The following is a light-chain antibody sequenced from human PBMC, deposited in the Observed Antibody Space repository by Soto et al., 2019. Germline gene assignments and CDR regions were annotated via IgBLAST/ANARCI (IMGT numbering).Light chain of an antibody. CDR3: HQANSFPRT. J-gene: IGKJ1*01. V-gene: IGKV1D-12*01. Sequence: DIQMTQSPSSVSASVGDRVTMTCRASQAISTWLAWYQQNPGKAPKLLIYSASNLQSGVPSRFSGSGSGTDFTLTISSLQPEDFATYYCHQANSFPRTFGQGTKVEIK. CDR2: SAS. CDR1: QAISTW.